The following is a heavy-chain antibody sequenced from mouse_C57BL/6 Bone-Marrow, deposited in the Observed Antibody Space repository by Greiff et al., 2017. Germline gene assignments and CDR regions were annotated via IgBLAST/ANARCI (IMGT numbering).Heavy chain of an antibody. CDR2: INPGSGGT. D-gene: IGHD3-3*01. Sequence: VQLQQSGAELVRPGTSVKVSCKASGYAFTNYLIEWVKQRPGQGLEWIGVINPGSGGTNYNEKFKGKATLTADKSSSTAYMQLSSLTSEDSAVYFCARHGRDNFDYWGQGTTLTVSS. CDR1: GYAFTNYL. V-gene: IGHV1-54*01. J-gene: IGHJ2*01. CDR3: ARHGRDNFDY.